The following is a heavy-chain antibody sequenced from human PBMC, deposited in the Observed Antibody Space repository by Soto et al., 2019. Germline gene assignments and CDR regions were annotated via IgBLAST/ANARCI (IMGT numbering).Heavy chain of an antibody. CDR3: ARDRPHCGGDCSWFDP. V-gene: IGHV4-30-4*01. CDR2: IYYSGST. CDR1: GGSISSGDYY. Sequence: SETPSLTCTVSGGSISSGDYYWSWIRQPPGKGLEWIGYIYYSGSTYYNPSLKSRVTISVDTSKNQFSLKLSSVTAADTAVYYCARDRPHCGGDCSWFDPWGQGTLVTVSS. J-gene: IGHJ5*02. D-gene: IGHD2-21*02.